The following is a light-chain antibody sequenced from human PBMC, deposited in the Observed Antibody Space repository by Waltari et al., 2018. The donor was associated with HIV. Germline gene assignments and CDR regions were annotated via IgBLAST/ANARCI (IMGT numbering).Light chain of an antibody. CDR1: SSDIGSYTP. CDR2: EVT. CDR3: SSYTTSSTWV. J-gene: IGLJ3*02. V-gene: IGLV2-18*02. Sequence: QSTLTQPPSVSGSLGQSVTIACSGPSSDIGSYTPVSWYQQPPGTAPKLIIYEVTNRPSGVAVRFSGSKSGNTASLTISGLQAEDEADYYCSSYTTSSTWVFGGGTQLTVL.